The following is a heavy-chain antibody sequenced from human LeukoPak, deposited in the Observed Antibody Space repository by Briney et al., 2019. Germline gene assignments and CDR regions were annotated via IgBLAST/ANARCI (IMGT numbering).Heavy chain of an antibody. CDR2: IRSKAYGGTT. V-gene: IGHV3-49*04. CDR1: GFTFGDYA. D-gene: IGHD1-26*01. CDR3: TRGPREGGGSYFSWWGVYYYYYMDV. Sequence: PGGSLRLSCTASGFTFGDYAMSWVRQAPGKGLEWVGFIRSKAYGGTTEYAASVKGRFTISRDDSKSIAYLQMNSLKTEDTAVYYCTRGPREGGGSYFSWWGVYYYYYMDVWGKGTTVTVSS. J-gene: IGHJ6*03.